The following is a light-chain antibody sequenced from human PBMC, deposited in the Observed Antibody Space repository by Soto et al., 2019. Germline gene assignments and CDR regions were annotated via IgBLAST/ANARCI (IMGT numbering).Light chain of an antibody. CDR3: LQYQRYWT. Sequence: DIQMTQSPSTLSASVGDRVSITCRASQSISRQLAWYQQKPGQAPNLLIYQASDLETGVPSRFTGSGSGTEFTLTISSLQPYDLATYYCLQYQRYWTFGQGTKVEVK. CDR1: QSISRQ. J-gene: IGKJ1*01. CDR2: QAS. V-gene: IGKV1-5*03.